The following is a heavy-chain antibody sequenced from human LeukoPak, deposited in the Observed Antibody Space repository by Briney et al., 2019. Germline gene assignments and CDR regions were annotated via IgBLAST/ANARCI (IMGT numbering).Heavy chain of an antibody. CDR1: GFTFSSFA. CDR3: VKDVTSGTARGY. CDR2: ITSNGGTT. V-gene: IGHV3-64D*09. Sequence: GGSLRLSCSASGFTFSSFAMHRVRQAPGKGLQYVSAITSNGGTTYYAESVKGRFTISRDNSKNTLHLQMSSLRAEDTAVYYCVKDVTSGTARGYWGQGTLVTVSS. J-gene: IGHJ4*02. D-gene: IGHD2/OR15-2a*01.